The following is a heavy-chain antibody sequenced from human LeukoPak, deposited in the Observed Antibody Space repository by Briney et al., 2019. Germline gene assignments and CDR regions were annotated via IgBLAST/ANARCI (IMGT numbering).Heavy chain of an antibody. V-gene: IGHV3-48*02. D-gene: IGHD1-1*01. CDR2: ISSTSSNI. CDR3: ARSGNYDC. Sequence: GGSLRLSCAALGFTSTSDSISWARQALGKGLEWVSYISSTSSNIFSADSVKGRFTMSRDNAKNSLYLQMNSLRDEDTALYYCARSGNYDCWGQGTLVTVSS. J-gene: IGHJ4*02. CDR1: GFTSTSDS.